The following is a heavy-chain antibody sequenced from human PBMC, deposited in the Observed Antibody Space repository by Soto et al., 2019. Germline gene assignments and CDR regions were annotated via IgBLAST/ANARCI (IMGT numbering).Heavy chain of an antibody. CDR3: ARDYSGLNYYYGMDV. CDR2: IYYSGST. CDR1: GGSLSSGAYY. J-gene: IGHJ6*02. V-gene: IGHV4-31*03. D-gene: IGHD3-10*01. Sequence: PSETLSLTCPVSGGSLSSGAYYWSWIRQHPGKGLEWIGYIYYSGSTYYNPSLKSRVTISVDTSKNQFSLKLSSVTAADTAVYYCARDYSGLNYYYGMDVWGQGTTVTVSS.